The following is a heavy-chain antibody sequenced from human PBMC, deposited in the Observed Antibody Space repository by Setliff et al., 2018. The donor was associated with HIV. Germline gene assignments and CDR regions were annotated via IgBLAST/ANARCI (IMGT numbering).Heavy chain of an antibody. Sequence: AASVKVSCKASGYTLSDYGMTWVRQAPGQGLEWMAWISAYSGNRKFAQKFQGRVTVTRDTSTSTAYMELTSLRSDDTVVYYCARTMDYGDYEPLDYWGQGTLVTVSS. V-gene: IGHV1-18*01. CDR1: GYTLSDYG. CDR2: ISAYSGNR. CDR3: ARTMDYGDYEPLDY. J-gene: IGHJ4*02. D-gene: IGHD4-17*01.